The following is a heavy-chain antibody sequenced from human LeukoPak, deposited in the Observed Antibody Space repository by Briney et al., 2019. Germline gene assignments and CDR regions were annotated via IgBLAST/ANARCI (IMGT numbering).Heavy chain of an antibody. CDR3: AKRGGNQFDY. CDR2: IKQDGSEK. Sequence: GGSLRLSCAASGFTFSSYWMSWVRQAPGKGLEWVANIKQDGSEKYYVDSVKGRFTISRDNSKNTLYFQMNSLRAEDTAVYYCAKRGGNQFDYWGQGTLVTVSS. V-gene: IGHV3-7*03. J-gene: IGHJ4*02. CDR1: GFTFSSYW. D-gene: IGHD4-23*01.